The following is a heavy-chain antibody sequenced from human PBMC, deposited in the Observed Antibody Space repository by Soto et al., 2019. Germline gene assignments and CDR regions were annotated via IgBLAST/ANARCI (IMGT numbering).Heavy chain of an antibody. D-gene: IGHD3-16*01. J-gene: IGHJ4*02. CDR1: GVSIRSGYY. CDR3: ARSLYDYDWGSVSPLNY. V-gene: IGHV4-38-2*01. CDR2: IYHSERT. Sequence: SETLSLTCAVSGVSIRSGYYWGWIRQPPGKGLEWIGSIYHSERTYYTPSLKSRVTISVDTSKNQFSLTLSSVTAADTAGYYCARSLYDYDWGSVSPLNYWGQGTLVTVSS.